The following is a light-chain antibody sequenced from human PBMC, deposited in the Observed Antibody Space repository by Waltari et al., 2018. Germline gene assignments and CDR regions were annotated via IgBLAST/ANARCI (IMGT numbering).Light chain of an antibody. V-gene: IGKV3-20*01. CDR2: GAS. Sequence: EIVLTQSPASLSSSPADRVPLSCRASQSVSRALAWYQQKPGQAPRLLIFGASNRATGIPDRFSGSGSETDFSLTISRLEPEDFAVYYCQHYVRLPATFGRGTKVEIK. CDR1: QSVSRA. CDR3: QHYVRLPAT. J-gene: IGKJ1*01.